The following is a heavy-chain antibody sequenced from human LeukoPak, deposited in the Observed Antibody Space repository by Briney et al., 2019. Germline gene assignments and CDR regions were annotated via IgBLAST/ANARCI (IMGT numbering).Heavy chain of an antibody. Sequence: SETLSLTCAVSGGSISSSNWWSWVRQPPGKGLEWIGEIYHSGSTNYNPSLKSRVTISVDKSKNQFSLKLSSVTAADTAVYYCAREEVVTPGYFDYWGQGTLVTVSS. CDR1: GGSISSSNW. CDR3: AREEVVTPGYFDY. D-gene: IGHD3-22*01. CDR2: IYHSGST. V-gene: IGHV4-4*02. J-gene: IGHJ4*02.